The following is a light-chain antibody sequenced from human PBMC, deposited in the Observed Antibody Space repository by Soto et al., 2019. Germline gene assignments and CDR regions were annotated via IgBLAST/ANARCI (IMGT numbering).Light chain of an antibody. CDR1: QSVSNTY. Sequence: EIVLTQSPGPLSLSPGERATLSCRASQSVSNTYLACYQQKPGQAPSLLIYAASYRATGIPDRFSGSGSGTDFTLTITRLEPEDFAVYYCQQYGSSPITFGQGTRLEIK. CDR2: AAS. CDR3: QQYGSSPIT. J-gene: IGKJ5*01. V-gene: IGKV3-20*01.